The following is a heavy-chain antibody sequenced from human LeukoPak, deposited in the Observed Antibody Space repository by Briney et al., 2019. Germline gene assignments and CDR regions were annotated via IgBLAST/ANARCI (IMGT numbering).Heavy chain of an antibody. CDR3: TRTYDVLTGRDS. CDR1: GYTFTKYG. D-gene: IGHD3-9*01. CDR2: ISTSNGNT. V-gene: IGHV1-18*01. Sequence: ASVKVSCQASGYTFTKYGINWVRLAPGQGLEWVGWISTSNGNTDYGKKFQGRLALTTDTSTSTAYMELRSLRSDDTAVYFCTRTYDVLTGRDSWGQGTLGTVSS. J-gene: IGHJ4*02.